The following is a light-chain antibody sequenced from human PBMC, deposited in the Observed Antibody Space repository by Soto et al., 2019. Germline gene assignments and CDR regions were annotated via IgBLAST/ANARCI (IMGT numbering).Light chain of an antibody. CDR1: QDISSY. J-gene: IGKJ1*01. V-gene: IGKV1-9*01. CDR3: QQYGSSGT. CDR2: AAS. Sequence: LVQSSSSTSASVVGSVTMTYRVSQDISSYLAWYQQTPGRAPKLLIYAASTLQSGVPSRFSGSGSGTDFTLTISRLEPEDFAVYYCQQYGSSGTVGNGNKVDI.